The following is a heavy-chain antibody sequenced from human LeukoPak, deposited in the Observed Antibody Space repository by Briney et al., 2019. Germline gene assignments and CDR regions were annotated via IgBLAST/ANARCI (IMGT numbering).Heavy chain of an antibody. CDR3: ASGQQPYAFDI. V-gene: IGHV4-39*01. CDR2: IYYSGST. CDR1: GGSISSSSYY. D-gene: IGHD6-13*01. J-gene: IGHJ3*02. Sequence: SETLSLTCTVSGGSISSSSYYWGWIRQPPGKGLEWIGSIYYSGSTYYNPSLKSRVTISVDTSKNQFSLKLSSVTAADTAVYYCASGQQPYAFDIWAKGQWSPSLQ.